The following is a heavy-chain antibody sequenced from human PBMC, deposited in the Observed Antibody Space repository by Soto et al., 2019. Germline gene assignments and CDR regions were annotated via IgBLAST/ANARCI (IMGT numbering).Heavy chain of an antibody. J-gene: IGHJ4*02. CDR2: MQPSTGRT. CDR3: ARGVSEGVDY. D-gene: IGHD1-26*01. V-gene: IGHV1-8*01. CDR1: GYSFTSLD. Sequence: ASVKVSCKASGYSFTSLDINWVRQTAGQGLEWMGWMQPSTGRTGYAQKFQGRVTMTRDTSINTAYMELTTLTSDDTAFYYCARGVSEGVDYWGQGTLVTVSS.